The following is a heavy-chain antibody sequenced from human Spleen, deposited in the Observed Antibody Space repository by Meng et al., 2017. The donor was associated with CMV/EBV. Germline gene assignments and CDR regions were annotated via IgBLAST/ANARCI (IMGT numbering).Heavy chain of an antibody. Sequence: SCKAAGYTFTIYAISWVRQAPGQGLEWLGWISTYNDNRNYAQKFQGRVSMTTDTSTSTAYMELRSLRSDDTALYYCARSHLNDGMDVWGQGTTVTVSS. J-gene: IGHJ6*02. CDR3: ARSHLNDGMDV. V-gene: IGHV1-18*01. D-gene: IGHD2-8*01. CDR1: GYTFTIYA. CDR2: ISTYNDNR.